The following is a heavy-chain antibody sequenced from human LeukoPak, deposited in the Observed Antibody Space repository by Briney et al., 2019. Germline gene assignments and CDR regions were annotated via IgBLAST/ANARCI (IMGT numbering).Heavy chain of an antibody. J-gene: IGHJ4*02. CDR1: GYTFTSYY. V-gene: IGHV1-46*01. D-gene: IGHD5-18*01. CDR3: ARDVEVDTAMVTSSFTLGY. Sequence: ASVKVSCKASGYTFTSYYMHWVQQAPGQGLEWMGIINPSGGSTSYAQKFQGRVTMTRDTSTSTVYMELSSLRSEDTAVYYCARDVEVDTAMVTSSFTLGYWGQGTLVTVSS. CDR2: INPSGGST.